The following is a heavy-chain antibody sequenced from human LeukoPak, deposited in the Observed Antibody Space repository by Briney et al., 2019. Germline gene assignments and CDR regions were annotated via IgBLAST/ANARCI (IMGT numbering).Heavy chain of an antibody. D-gene: IGHD2/OR15-2a*01. V-gene: IGHV3-7*03. CDR2: IKQDGSEK. CDR3: ASLSEDY. Sequence: ETLSLTCTVSGGSISSYYWSWIRQPPGKGLEWVANIKQDGSEKYYVDSVKGRFTISRDNAKNSLYLQMNSLRAEDTAVYYCASLSEDYWGQGTLVTVSS. CDR1: GGSISSYY. J-gene: IGHJ4*02.